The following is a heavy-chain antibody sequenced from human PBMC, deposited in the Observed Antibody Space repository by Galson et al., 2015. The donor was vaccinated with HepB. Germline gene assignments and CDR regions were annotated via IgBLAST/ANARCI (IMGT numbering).Heavy chain of an antibody. V-gene: IGHV3-15*07. CDR2: IKSKTDGGTT. D-gene: IGHD6-6*01. CDR1: GFTFSNAW. Sequence: SLRLSCAASGFTFSNAWMNWVRQAPGKGLEWVGRIKSKTDGGTTDYAAPVKGRFTISRDDSKNTLYLQMNSLKTEDTAVYYCTTEYSSSPDAFDIWGQGTMVTVSS. CDR3: TTEYSSSPDAFDI. J-gene: IGHJ3*02.